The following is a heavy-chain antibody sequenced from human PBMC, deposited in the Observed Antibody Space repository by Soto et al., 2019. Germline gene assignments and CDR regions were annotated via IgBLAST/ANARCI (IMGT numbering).Heavy chain of an antibody. J-gene: IGHJ3*02. CDR2: INSDGSST. Sequence: GGSLRLSCAASGFTFSSYWMHWVRQAPGKGLVWVSRINSDGSSTSYADSVKGRFTISRDNAKNTLYLQMNSLRAEDTAVYYCAREATYYYGSGSYGAFDIWGQGTMVTVSS. D-gene: IGHD3-10*01. CDR3: AREATYYYGSGSYGAFDI. CDR1: GFTFSSYW. V-gene: IGHV3-74*01.